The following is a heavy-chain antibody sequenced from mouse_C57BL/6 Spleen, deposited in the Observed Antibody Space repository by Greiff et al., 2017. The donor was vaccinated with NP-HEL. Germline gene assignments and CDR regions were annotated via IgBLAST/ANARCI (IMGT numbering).Heavy chain of an antibody. J-gene: IGHJ2*01. CDR3: ARMWLPHYFDY. D-gene: IGHD2-2*01. CDR2: IHPNSGST. V-gene: IGHV1-64*01. Sequence: VQLQQPGAELVKPGASVKLSCKASGYTFTSYWMHWVKQRPGQGLEWIGMIHPNSGSTNYNEKFKSKATLTVDKSYSTAYMQLSRLTSEDSAVYYCARMWLPHYFDYWGQGTTLTVSS. CDR1: GYTFTSYW.